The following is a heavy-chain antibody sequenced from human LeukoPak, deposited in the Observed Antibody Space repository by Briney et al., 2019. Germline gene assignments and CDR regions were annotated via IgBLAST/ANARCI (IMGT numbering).Heavy chain of an antibody. CDR1: GYTFTSYG. CDR2: ISAYNGNT. Sequence: ASVTVSCTASGYTFTSYGISWVRQAPGQGLEWMGWISAYNGNTNYAQKLQGRVTMTTDTSTSTAYMELRSLRSDDTAVYYCARDRDGDYDITRDYYYYGMDVWGQGTTVTVSS. J-gene: IGHJ6*02. V-gene: IGHV1-18*01. D-gene: IGHD4-17*01. CDR3: ARDRDGDYDITRDYYYYGMDV.